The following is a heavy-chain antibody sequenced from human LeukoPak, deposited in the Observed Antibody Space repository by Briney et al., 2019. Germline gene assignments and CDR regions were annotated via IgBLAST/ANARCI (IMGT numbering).Heavy chain of an antibody. CDR3: ASGGVGAFDI. V-gene: IGHV1-2*02. Sequence: VASVKVSCKASGYTFTGYYMHWVRQAPGQGLEWMGWINPNSGGTNYAQKFQGRVTITADKSTNTAYMELSSLRSEDAAVYYCASGGVGAFDIWGQGTMVTVSS. CDR2: INPNSGGT. J-gene: IGHJ3*02. D-gene: IGHD3-16*01. CDR1: GYTFTGYY.